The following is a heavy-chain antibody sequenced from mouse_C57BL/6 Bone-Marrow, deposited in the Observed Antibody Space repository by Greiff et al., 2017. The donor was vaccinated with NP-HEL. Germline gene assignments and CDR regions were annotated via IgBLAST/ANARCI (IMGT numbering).Heavy chain of an antibody. CDR2: INPNNGGT. V-gene: IGHV1-26*01. Sequence: EVQLQQSGPELVKPGASVKISCKASGYTFTDYYMNWVKQSHGKSLEWIGDINPNNGGTSYNQKFKGKATLTVDKSSSTAYMELRSLTSEDSAVYYCAREGALITTVNFDVWGTGTTVTVSS. CDR1: GYTFTDYY. CDR3: AREGALITTVNFDV. J-gene: IGHJ1*03. D-gene: IGHD1-1*01.